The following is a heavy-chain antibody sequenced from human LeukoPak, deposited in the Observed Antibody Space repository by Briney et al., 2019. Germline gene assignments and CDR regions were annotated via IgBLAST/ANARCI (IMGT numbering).Heavy chain of an antibody. D-gene: IGHD6-25*01. J-gene: IGHJ4*02. CDR2: IRIDASKK. V-gene: IGHV3-33*08. CDR3: VVGYPYYFNY. Sequence: GGSLRLSCAASGFTFSSYGMHWVRQAPGKGLEWLAVIRIDASKKDYSDSVKGRFTVSRDNSKNTLYLQMNSLRAEDTAVYYCVVGYPYYFNYWGQGTLVTVSS. CDR1: GFTFSSYG.